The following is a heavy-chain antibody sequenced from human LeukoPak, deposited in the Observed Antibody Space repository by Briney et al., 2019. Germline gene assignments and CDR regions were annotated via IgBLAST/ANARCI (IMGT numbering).Heavy chain of an antibody. CDR2: MYDNGST. CDR1: GGSISSISYY. Sequence: SETLSLTCTVSGGSISSISYYWGWIRQPPGKGLEWIGSMYDNGSTYYNPSLKSRVTISVDTSKNQSSLKLTSVTAADTAVYYCARHPSGRMWLQQGGWFDPWGQGTLVTVSS. CDR3: ARHPSGRMWLQQGGWFDP. D-gene: IGHD5-24*01. J-gene: IGHJ5*02. V-gene: IGHV4-39*01.